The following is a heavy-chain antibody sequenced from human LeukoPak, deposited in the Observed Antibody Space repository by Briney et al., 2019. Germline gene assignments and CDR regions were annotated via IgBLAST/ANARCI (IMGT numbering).Heavy chain of an antibody. CDR3: ARRIEGSGFD. CDR2: ILYGGST. J-gene: IGHJ4*02. D-gene: IGHD3-10*01. V-gene: IGHV4-39*01. Sequence: PSETLSLTCTVSGDSITSSNYYWGWIRQPPGKELEWIGNILYGGSTYYNPSLKSRVTISVDTSKNQFSLKLSSVTAADTAVYYCARRIEGSGFDWGQGTLVTVSS. CDR1: GDSITSSNYY.